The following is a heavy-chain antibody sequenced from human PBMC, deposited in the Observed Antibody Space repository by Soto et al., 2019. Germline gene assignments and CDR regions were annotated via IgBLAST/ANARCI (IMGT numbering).Heavy chain of an antibody. CDR1: GFTFSTYA. Sequence: GGSLRLSCAASGFTFSTYAMSWVRQAPGKGLEWVSAISGTGGSTYYADSVKGRFTISRDNSKDTLFLQVNSLRAEDTAVYYCAKDRCSNGVCSFDYWGQGTLVTVSS. V-gene: IGHV3-23*01. CDR3: AKDRCSNGVCSFDY. J-gene: IGHJ4*02. D-gene: IGHD2-8*01. CDR2: ISGTGGST.